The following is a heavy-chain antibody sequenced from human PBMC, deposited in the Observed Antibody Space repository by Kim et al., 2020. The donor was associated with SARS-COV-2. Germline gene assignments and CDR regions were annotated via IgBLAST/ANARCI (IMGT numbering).Heavy chain of an antibody. CDR2: IYYSGST. D-gene: IGHD3-3*01. CDR3: ARDRFYRVTSQGGFDF. V-gene: IGHV4-39*07. J-gene: IGHJ4*02. Sequence: SETLSLTCTVSGGSISNGGYYWGWIRQSPGKGLEWIGSIYYSGSTYYNPSFRSRVSMSADTSKNQFSLMLTSVTAADTAMYYGARDRFYRVTSQGGFDFWGQGTPVTVSS. CDR1: GGSISNGGYY.